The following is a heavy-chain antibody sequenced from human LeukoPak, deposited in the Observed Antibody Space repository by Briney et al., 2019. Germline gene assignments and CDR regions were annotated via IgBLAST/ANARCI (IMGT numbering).Heavy chain of an antibody. J-gene: IGHJ3*02. V-gene: IGHV4-38-2*01. CDR3: ARHSWYSSSWIDSNDI. CDR2: IYHSGST. D-gene: IGHD6-13*01. CDR1: GYSISSGYY. Sequence: SETLSLTCAVSGYSISSGYYWGWIRQPPGKVLEWIGIIYHSGSTCYNPSLKSRVTISVDTSKNQFSLKLISVTAADTAVYYCARHSWYSSSWIDSNDIWGQGTMVTVSS.